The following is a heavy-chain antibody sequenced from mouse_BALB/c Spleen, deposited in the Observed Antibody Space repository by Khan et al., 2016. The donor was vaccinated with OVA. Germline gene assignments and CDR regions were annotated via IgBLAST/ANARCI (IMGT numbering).Heavy chain of an antibody. CDR2: INPSNGGT. D-gene: IGHD1-1*02. V-gene: IGHV1-53*01. CDR3: TRSGWAAFAY. Sequence: QVQLQQSGAELVKPGASVKLSCKASGYIFTSYYMYWVKQRPGQGLEWIGGINPSNGGTNFNEKFKNKATLTVDKSSSTAYMHLSSLTSEDSAVYYCTRSGWAAFAYWGQGTLVTVSA. J-gene: IGHJ3*01. CDR1: GYIFTSYY.